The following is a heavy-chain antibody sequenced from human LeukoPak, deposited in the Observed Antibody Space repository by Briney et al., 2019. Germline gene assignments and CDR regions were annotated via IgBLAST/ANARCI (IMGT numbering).Heavy chain of an antibody. J-gene: IGHJ1*01. CDR2: IYYSGST. Sequence: PSETLFLTCTVSGGSISSYYWNWIRQPPGKGLEWIGYIYYSGSTNCNPSLKSRVTISVDTSKNQFSLKLSSVTAADTAVYYCARGGWYPESFQHWGQGALVTVSS. V-gene: IGHV4-59*01. CDR1: GGSISSYY. CDR3: ARGGWYPESFQH. D-gene: IGHD6-19*01.